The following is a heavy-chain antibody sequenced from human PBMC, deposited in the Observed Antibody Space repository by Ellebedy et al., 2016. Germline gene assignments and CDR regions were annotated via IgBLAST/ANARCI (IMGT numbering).Heavy chain of an antibody. D-gene: IGHD2-15*01. CDR1: GYTFTSYD. CDR2: MNPNSGNT. Sequence: ASVKVSCKASGYTFTSYDINWVRRATGQGLEWMGWMNPNSGNTGYAQKFQGRVTMTRNTSISTAYMELSSLRSEDTAVYYCARGLGSKGSGGSCYDYWGQGTLVTVSS. V-gene: IGHV1-8*01. J-gene: IGHJ4*02. CDR3: ARGLGSKGSGGSCYDY.